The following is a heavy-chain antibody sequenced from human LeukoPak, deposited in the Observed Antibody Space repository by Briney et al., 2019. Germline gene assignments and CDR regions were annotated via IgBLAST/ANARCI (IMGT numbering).Heavy chain of an antibody. Sequence: SETLSLTCTVSGGSISSYYWSWIRQPAGKGLEWIGRIYTSGSTNYNPSLKSRVTMSVDTSKNQFSLKLSSVTAADTAVYYCARLCSSSAGDWFDPWGQGTLVTVSS. D-gene: IGHD6-6*01. J-gene: IGHJ5*02. CDR1: GGSISSYY. V-gene: IGHV4-4*07. CDR2: IYTSGST. CDR3: ARLCSSSAGDWFDP.